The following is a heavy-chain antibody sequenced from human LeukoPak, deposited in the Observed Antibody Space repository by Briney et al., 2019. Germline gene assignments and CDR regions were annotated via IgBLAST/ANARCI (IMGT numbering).Heavy chain of an antibody. J-gene: IGHJ4*02. V-gene: IGHV3-30*18. CDR3: ANENYYGSGSYPDY. D-gene: IGHD3-10*01. CDR2: ISYDGSDK. Sequence: GGSLRLSCAASGFTFSSYGLHWVRQAPGRGPEWVALISYDGSDKYYADSVKGRFTISRDNSKNTLYLQMNSLRAEDTAVYYCANENYYGSGSYPDYWGQGTLVTVSS. CDR1: GFTFSSYG.